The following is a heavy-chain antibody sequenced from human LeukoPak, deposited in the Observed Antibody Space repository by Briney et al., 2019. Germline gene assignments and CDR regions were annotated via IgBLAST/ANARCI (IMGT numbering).Heavy chain of an antibody. J-gene: IGHJ4*02. CDR3: ARVAFRSSSYISGIDY. Sequence: PVGSLRLSCSAPGFTVSSSYMSWVRQAPGKGLEWVSVIYSGGSTYYADSVKGRFTISRDNSKNTLYLQMNSLRIEDTAVYYCARVAFRSSSYISGIDYWGQGTLVTVSS. CDR2: IYSGGST. CDR1: GFTVSSSY. D-gene: IGHD6-6*01. V-gene: IGHV3-53*01.